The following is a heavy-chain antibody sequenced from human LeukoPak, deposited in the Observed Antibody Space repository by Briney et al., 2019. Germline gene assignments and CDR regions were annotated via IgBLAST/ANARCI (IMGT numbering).Heavy chain of an antibody. CDR2: ISANNGNT. J-gene: IGHJ5*02. D-gene: IGHD2-2*01. CDR1: GYNFGIFG. V-gene: IGHV1-18*01. Sequence: ASVKVSCKASGYNFGIFGISWVRQAPGQGLEWMGWISANNGNTKYAQSLQGRVTMTTDTSTSTAYMELRSLKSDDTAVYYCARVGVVVPSAWFDAWGQGTLVTVSS. CDR3: ARVGVVVPSAWFDA.